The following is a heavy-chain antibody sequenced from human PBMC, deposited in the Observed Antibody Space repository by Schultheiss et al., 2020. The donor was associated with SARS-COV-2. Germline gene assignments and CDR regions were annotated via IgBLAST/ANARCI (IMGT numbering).Heavy chain of an antibody. J-gene: IGHJ4*02. CDR1: GYTFTGYY. D-gene: IGHD5-18*01. Sequence: ASVKVSCKASGYTFTGYYMHWVRQAPGQGLEWMGWINPNSGGTNYAQKFQGRVTMTRDTSISTAYMELRSLRSDDTAVYYCASDPRGYSYGGYWGQGTLVTVSS. V-gene: IGHV1-2*02. CDR2: INPNSGGT. CDR3: ASDPRGYSYGGY.